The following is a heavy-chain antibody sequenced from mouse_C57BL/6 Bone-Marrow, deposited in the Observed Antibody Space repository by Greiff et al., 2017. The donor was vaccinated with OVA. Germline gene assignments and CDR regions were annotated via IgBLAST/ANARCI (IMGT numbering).Heavy chain of an antibody. CDR1: GFNIKDDY. Sequence: VQLQQSGAELVRPGASVKLSCTASGFNIKDDYMHWVKQRPEQGLEWIGWLDPENGDTEYASKFQGKATITADTSSNTAYLQLSSLTSEDTAVYYCTTCWDAFFDYWGQGTTLTVSS. V-gene: IGHV14-4*01. J-gene: IGHJ2*01. D-gene: IGHD4-1*01. CDR2: LDPENGDT. CDR3: TTCWDAFFDY.